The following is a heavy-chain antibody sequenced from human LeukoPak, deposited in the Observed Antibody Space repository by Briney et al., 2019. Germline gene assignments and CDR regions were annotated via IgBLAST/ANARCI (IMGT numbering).Heavy chain of an antibody. J-gene: IGHJ5*02. D-gene: IGHD3-3*01. Sequence: SETLSLTCTVSGGSISSYYWSWLRQPPGKGLEWIGYIYYSGSTNYNPSLKSRVTISVDTSKNQFSLKLSSVTAADTAVYYCARGFLEWLSQLWFDPWGQGTLVTVSS. CDR3: ARGFLEWLSQLWFDP. CDR1: GGSISSYY. V-gene: IGHV4-59*01. CDR2: IYYSGST.